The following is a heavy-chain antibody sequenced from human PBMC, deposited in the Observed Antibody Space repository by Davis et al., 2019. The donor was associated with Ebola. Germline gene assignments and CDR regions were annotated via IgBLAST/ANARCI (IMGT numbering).Heavy chain of an antibody. D-gene: IGHD3-9*01. CDR3: ARYFYYGMDV. CDR2: IKGNTDYGTT. V-gene: IGHV3-15*07. Sequence: PGGSLRLSCAASRFTFHDYAMHWVRQAPGKAPEWIGLIKGNTDYGTTDYAAPLKGRFTISRDDSQNTVYLQMHRLTTEDTGVYYCARYFYYGMDVWGQGTTVTVSS. CDR1: RFTFHDYA. J-gene: IGHJ6*02.